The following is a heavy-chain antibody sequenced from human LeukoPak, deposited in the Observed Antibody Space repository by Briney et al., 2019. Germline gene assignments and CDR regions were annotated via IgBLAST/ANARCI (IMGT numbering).Heavy chain of an antibody. CDR3: ARSSGSYYQTCDY. D-gene: IGHD1-26*01. CDR2: IWYDESNQ. J-gene: IGHJ4*02. CDR1: GFTFSNYG. V-gene: IGHV3-33*01. Sequence: GRSLRLSCAASGFTFSNYGMHWVRQAPGRGLEWVAVIWYDESNQYYADSVKGRFTISRDNSKNTLYLQMNSLRAEDTAVYYCARSSGSYYQTCDYWGQGTLVTVSS.